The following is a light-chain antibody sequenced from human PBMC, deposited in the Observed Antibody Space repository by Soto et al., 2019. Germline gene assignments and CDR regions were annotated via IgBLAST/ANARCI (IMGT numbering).Light chain of an antibody. Sequence: QSVLTPPPPPSGAPWQSVTISRPVTSSDVCGYDYVSWYQQHPGKAPKLMIYEVSNRPSGVSNRFFGSKSGNTASLTISGLQAEDEADYYCSSYAGSNIPVSGTGTKVTVL. CDR2: EVS. J-gene: IGLJ1*01. V-gene: IGLV2-8*01. CDR3: SSYAGSNIPV. CDR1: SSDVCGYDY.